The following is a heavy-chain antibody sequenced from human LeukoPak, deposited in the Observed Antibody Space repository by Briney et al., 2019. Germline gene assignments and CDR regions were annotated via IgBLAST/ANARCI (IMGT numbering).Heavy chain of an antibody. Sequence: AGGSLRLSCAASGFTFSSYAMSWVRQAPGKGLEWVSGISGSGDGTYYADSVKGRFTLSRDNSKNTLYLQMNSLRAEDTAIYYCAKACKERYTYGENYFDYWGQGTLVTVSS. V-gene: IGHV3-23*01. J-gene: IGHJ4*02. D-gene: IGHD5-18*01. CDR1: GFTFSSYA. CDR3: AKACKERYTYGENYFDY. CDR2: ISGSGDGT.